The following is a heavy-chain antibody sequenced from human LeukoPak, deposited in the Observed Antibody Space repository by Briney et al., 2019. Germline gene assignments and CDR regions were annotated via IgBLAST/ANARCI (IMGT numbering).Heavy chain of an antibody. V-gene: IGHV1-18*01. D-gene: IGHD3-3*01. J-gene: IGHJ5*02. CDR3: ARGGYDFWSGYSRPFFNWFDP. Sequence: ASVKVSCKASGYTFTSYGISWVRQAPGQGLEWMGWISAYNGNTNYAQKLQGRVTMTTDTSTSTAYMELRSLRSDDTAVYYCARGGYDFWSGYSRPFFNWFDPWGQGTLVTVSS. CDR2: ISAYNGNT. CDR1: GYTFTSYG.